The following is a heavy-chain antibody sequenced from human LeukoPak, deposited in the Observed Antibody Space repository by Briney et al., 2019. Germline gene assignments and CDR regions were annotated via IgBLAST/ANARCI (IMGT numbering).Heavy chain of an antibody. CDR2: IKQDGSEK. J-gene: IGHJ4*02. CDR3: VRDSYSRDLDY. D-gene: IGHD3-22*01. V-gene: IGHV3-7*01. Sequence: PGGSLRLSCAASGFTFSSYWMSWVRQAPGKGLEWVANIKQDGSEKYYVDSVKGRFTISRDNAKNSLYLQMNSLRAEDTAVYYCVRDSYSRDLDYWGQGTLVTVSS. CDR1: GFTFSSYW.